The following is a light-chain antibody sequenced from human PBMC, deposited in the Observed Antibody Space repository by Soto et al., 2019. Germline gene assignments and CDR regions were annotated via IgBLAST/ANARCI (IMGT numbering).Light chain of an antibody. Sequence: EIVLTQSPATLSLWPGETAILSCRASQSVGSYLSWYQQKPGQAPRLLIYDSSVRAPGIPARFSGSGSGTDFTLTISSLEPEDFALYYCQQRSSWITFGPGTRLEIE. CDR1: QSVGSY. CDR3: QQRSSWIT. J-gene: IGKJ5*01. V-gene: IGKV3-11*01. CDR2: DSS.